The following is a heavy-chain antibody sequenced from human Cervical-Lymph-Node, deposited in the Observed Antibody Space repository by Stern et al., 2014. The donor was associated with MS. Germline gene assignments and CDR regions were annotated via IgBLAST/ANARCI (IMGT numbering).Heavy chain of an antibody. Sequence: QVQLVQSGAQVKKPGASVKVSCKGSGYTFIRYYIHWVRQAPGQGLEWMGIVNANGGSARYAQKFQGRVTMASDTSTSTVSMELSSLRSEDTAVYYCATLYDPSGNYGMEVWGQGTTVIVSS. CDR3: ATLYDPSGNYGMEV. V-gene: IGHV1-46*01. CDR2: VNANGGSA. CDR1: GYTFIRYY. J-gene: IGHJ6*02. D-gene: IGHD5/OR15-5a*01.